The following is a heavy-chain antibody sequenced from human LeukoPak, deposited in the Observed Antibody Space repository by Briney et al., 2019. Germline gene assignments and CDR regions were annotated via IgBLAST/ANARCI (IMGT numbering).Heavy chain of an antibody. CDR3: ASDARPTYYFDY. V-gene: IGHV4-39*07. D-gene: IGHD2-2*01. Sequence: PSETLSLTCTVSSGSISTSNYYWGWVRQPPGKALEWIGNIFYSGSTYYSPSLKSRVTISVDTSKNQFSLKLSSVTAADTAVYYCASDARPTYYFDYWGQGTLVTVSS. J-gene: IGHJ4*02. CDR1: SGSISTSNYY. CDR2: IFYSGST.